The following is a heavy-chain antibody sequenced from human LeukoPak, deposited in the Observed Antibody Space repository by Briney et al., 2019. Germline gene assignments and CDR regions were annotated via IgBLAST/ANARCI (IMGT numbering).Heavy chain of an antibody. J-gene: IGHJ4*02. CDR2: IYYSGST. CDR1: GGSISSSSYY. Sequence: KPSETLSLTCTVSGGSISSSSYYWGWIRQPPGKGLEWIGSIYYSGSTYYNPSLKSRVTISIDTSKNQFSLKLSSVTAADTALYYCARDRFGDYGFDYWGQGTLVTVSS. D-gene: IGHD4-17*01. CDR3: ARDRFGDYGFDY. V-gene: IGHV4-39*07.